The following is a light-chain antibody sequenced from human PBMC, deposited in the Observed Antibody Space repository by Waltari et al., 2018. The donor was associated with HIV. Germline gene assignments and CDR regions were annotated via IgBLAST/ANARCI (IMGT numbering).Light chain of an antibody. J-gene: IGLJ3*02. CDR2: RNN. CDR1: SNNVDDQG. Sequence: QAGLTQPPSLSVGLGQPATLPCPGASNNVDDQGAPWLQHHQGHPPKVLSHRNNNRAAGVSEKFSAFRSGKTAFLTITGLRPEDEADYFCSAWDNTLNGWVFGGGTQLTVL. CDR3: SAWDNTLNGWV. V-gene: IGLV10-54*04.